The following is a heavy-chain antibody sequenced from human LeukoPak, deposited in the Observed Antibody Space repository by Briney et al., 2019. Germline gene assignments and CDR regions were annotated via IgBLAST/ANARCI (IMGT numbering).Heavy chain of an antibody. D-gene: IGHD3-10*01. CDR3: AKDGGSTLPYYFDW. J-gene: IGHJ4*02. V-gene: IGHV3-23*01. CDR2: ITGIGGGT. CDR1: GFMFEHYA. Sequence: PGGSLRLSCAGSGFMFEHYAMNWVRQAPGRGLEWVSVITGIGGGTYYAESVEGRFTVSRDNSKNTVYLQMNSLRADDTAVYYCAKDGGSTLPYYFDWWGQRTLVTVAS.